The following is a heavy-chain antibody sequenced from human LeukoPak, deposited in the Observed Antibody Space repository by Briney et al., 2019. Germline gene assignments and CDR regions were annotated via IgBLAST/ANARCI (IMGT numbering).Heavy chain of an antibody. CDR3: AKDYGGSSGWALDY. J-gene: IGHJ4*02. CDR2: ISYDGSNK. V-gene: IGHV3-30*18. Sequence: GGSLRLSCAASGFIFSQYSMHWVRQAPGKGLEWVAVISYDGSNKYYADSVKGRFTISRDNSKNTLYLQMNSLRAEDTAVYYCAKDYGGSSGWALDYWGQGTLVTVSS. D-gene: IGHD6-19*01. CDR1: GFIFSQYS.